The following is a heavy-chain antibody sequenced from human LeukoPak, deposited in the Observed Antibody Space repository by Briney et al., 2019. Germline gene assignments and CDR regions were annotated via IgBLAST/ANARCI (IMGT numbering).Heavy chain of an antibody. CDR1: GYTFTGYY. D-gene: IGHD3-10*01. CDR3: ASLPYYYGSASYSWPTYFDY. CDR2: INPNSGGT. Sequence: ASVKVSCKASGYTFTGYYMHWVRQAPGQGLEWMGWINPNSGGTNYAQKFQGRVTMTRDTSISTAYMELSRLRSEDTAVYYCASLPYYYGSASYSWPTYFDYWGQGTLVTVSS. J-gene: IGHJ4*02. V-gene: IGHV1-2*02.